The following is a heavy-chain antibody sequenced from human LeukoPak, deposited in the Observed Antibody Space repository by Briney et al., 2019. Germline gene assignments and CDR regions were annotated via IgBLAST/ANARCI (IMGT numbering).Heavy chain of an antibody. D-gene: IGHD1-26*01. CDR3: AKGLEPATDVKQTFDF. V-gene: IGHV3-23*01. J-gene: IGHJ4*02. Sequence: GGSRRPSCGASGFTFTKYAMSWVRKGPGKGLEWVSAISSSGDKTHYVESVKGRFTISRDNSRNTVYLQMNSLRVEDAALYYCAKGLEPATDVKQTFDFWGQGALVTVSS. CDR1: GFTFTKYA. CDR2: ISSSGDKT.